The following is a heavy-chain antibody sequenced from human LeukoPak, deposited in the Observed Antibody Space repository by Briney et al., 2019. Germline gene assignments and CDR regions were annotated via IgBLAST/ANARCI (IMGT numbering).Heavy chain of an antibody. D-gene: IGHD3-22*01. CDR2: ISSSGSTI. CDR1: GFTVSSNY. Sequence: GGSLRLSCAASGFTVSSNYMSWVRQAPGKGLEWVSYISSSGSTIYYADSVKGRFTISRDNARNTLYLQMNSLRAEDTAVYYCARFSYYYDSSAFDYWGQGTLVTVSS. J-gene: IGHJ4*02. V-gene: IGHV3-11*04. CDR3: ARFSYYYDSSAFDY.